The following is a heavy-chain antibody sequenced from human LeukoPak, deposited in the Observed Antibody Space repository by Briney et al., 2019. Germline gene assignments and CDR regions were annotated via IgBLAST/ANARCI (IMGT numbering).Heavy chain of an antibody. J-gene: IGHJ4*02. CDR1: GIRVNSNY. CDR3: ARITSTYFDY. CDR2: IYSGGST. Sequence: GGSLRLSCAASGIRVNSNYMSWVRKAPGKGLEWVSVIYSGGSTSYADSVKGRFTISRDNSKNTMYLQMNSLRAEDTAVYYCARITSTYFDYWGQGTLVTVSS. D-gene: IGHD3-10*01. V-gene: IGHV3-53*01.